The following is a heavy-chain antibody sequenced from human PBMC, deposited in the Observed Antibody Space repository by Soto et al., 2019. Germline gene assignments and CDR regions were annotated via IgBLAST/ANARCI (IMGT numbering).Heavy chain of an antibody. Sequence: PSETLSLTCTVSGGSISSGGYYWSWIRQHPGKGLEWIGYIYYSGSTYYNPSLKSRVTISVDTSKNQFSLKLSSVTAADTAVYYCARVNPSRLGELSSYAFDIWGQGTTVTVSS. CDR3: ARVNPSRLGELSSYAFDI. D-gene: IGHD3-16*02. CDR2: IYYSGST. V-gene: IGHV4-31*03. J-gene: IGHJ3*02. CDR1: GGSISSGGYY.